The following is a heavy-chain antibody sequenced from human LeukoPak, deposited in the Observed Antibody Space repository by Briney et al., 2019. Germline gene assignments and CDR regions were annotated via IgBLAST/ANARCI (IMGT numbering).Heavy chain of an antibody. V-gene: IGHV1-18*01. CDR1: GYTFTSYG. Sequence: ASVRVSCKASGYTFTSYGISWVRQAPGQGLEWMGWISAYNGNTNYAQKLQGRVTMTTDTSTSTAYMELRSLRSDDTAVYYCARVDTFGGVIVYFDYWGQGTLVTVSS. CDR3: ARVDTFGGVIVYFDY. D-gene: IGHD3-16*02. J-gene: IGHJ4*02. CDR2: ISAYNGNT.